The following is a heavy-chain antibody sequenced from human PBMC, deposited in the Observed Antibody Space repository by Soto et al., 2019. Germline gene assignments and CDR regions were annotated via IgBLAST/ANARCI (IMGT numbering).Heavy chain of an antibody. CDR2: ISSGSTTI. V-gene: IGHV3-48*01. CDR1: GFTFSNYH. CDR3: ARPKLEGVTSEGFGP. D-gene: IGHD3-3*01. Sequence: EVQLVESGGGLVQPGGSLRLSCAASGFTFSNYHMNWVRQAPGKWLEWISYISSGSTTIYYADSVKGRFTISRDNAKNSLYLQMNSPRVEDTAVYFCARPKLEGVTSEGFGPWRQGTLVTVSP. J-gene: IGHJ5*02.